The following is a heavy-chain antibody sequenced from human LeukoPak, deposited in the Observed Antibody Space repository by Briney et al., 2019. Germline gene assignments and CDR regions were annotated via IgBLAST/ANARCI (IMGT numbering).Heavy chain of an antibody. CDR2: ISYDGSNK. J-gene: IGHJ4*02. CDR3: ARDPSYDSSGYYYPYYFDY. D-gene: IGHD3-22*01. Sequence: GGSLRLSCAASGFTFSSFAMHWVRQAPGKGLEWMAVISYDGSNKYYADSVKGRFTISRDNSKNTLYLQMNSLRAEDTAVYYCARDPSYDSSGYYYPYYFDYWGQGTLVTVSS. V-gene: IGHV3-30*04. CDR1: GFTFSSFA.